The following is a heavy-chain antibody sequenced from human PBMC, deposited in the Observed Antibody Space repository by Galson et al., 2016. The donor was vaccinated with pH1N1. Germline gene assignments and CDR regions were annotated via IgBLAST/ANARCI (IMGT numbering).Heavy chain of an antibody. J-gene: IGHJ3*02. CDR2: TYYRSKWYN. Sequence: CAISGDSVSSNSATWNWIRQSPSRGLEWLGRTYYRSKWYNDYAESVKSRIIISPDTSENQLSLQLNSVTPVDTAVYYCARGVIDYDFWSGYQDHAAFDIWGQGTMVIVSS. CDR3: ARGVIDYDFWSGYQDHAAFDI. D-gene: IGHD3-3*01. V-gene: IGHV6-1*01. CDR1: GDSVSSNSAT.